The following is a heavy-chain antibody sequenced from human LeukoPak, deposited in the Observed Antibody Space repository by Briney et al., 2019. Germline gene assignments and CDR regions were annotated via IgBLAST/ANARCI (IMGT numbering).Heavy chain of an antibody. V-gene: IGHV4-34*01. J-gene: IGHJ6*03. CDR1: GGSFSGYY. CDR2: INHSGST. Sequence: SETPSLTCAVYGGSFSGYYWSWIRQPPGKGLEWIGEINHSGSTSYNPSLKSRVTISVDTSKNQFSLKLSSVTAADTAVYYCARGIAARRNYYYYMDVWGKGTTVTVSS. D-gene: IGHD6-6*01. CDR3: ARGIAARRNYYYYMDV.